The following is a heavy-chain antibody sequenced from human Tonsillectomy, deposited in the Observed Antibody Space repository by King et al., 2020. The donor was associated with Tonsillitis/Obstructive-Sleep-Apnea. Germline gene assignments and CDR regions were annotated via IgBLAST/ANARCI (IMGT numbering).Heavy chain of an antibody. CDR3: ARVSLPFTIFSGCHFDS. V-gene: IGHV3-30*04. Sequence: VQLVESGGGVVQPGKSLRLSCAASGFVFYTYTIHWVRQAPGKGLEWVAVISYDGSDKSYADSVKGRFTISRYNSKNTLYLQMNSLRPEDTAVYYCARVSLPFTIFSGCHFDSWGQETLVSVPS. CDR1: GFVFYTYT. J-gene: IGHJ4*02. CDR2: ISYDGSDK. D-gene: IGHD3-3*01.